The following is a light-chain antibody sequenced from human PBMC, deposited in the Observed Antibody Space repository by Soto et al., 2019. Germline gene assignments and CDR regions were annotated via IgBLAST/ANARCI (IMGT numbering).Light chain of an antibody. CDR1: QGIGNA. CDR3: LKDINYPWT. CDR2: GDS. J-gene: IGKJ1*01. Sequence: IQMTQSASSLSASVGDRVTISCRASQGIGNALGWYQQKPGKPPKVLIYGDSNLQSGVPQRFSGSGSGTDLTLAISRLQPEDSATYYCLKDINYPWTFGQGTKVDIK. V-gene: IGKV1-6*01.